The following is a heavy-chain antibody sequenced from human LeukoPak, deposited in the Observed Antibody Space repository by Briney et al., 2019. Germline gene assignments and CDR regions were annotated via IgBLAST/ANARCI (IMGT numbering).Heavy chain of an antibody. D-gene: IGHD2-2*01. J-gene: IGHJ4*02. CDR2: INHSGST. CDR1: GGSFSGYY. Sequence: PSETLSLTCAVYGGSFSGYYWSWIRQPPGKGLEWIGEINHSGSTNYNPSLKSRVTISVDTSKNQFPLKLSSVTAADTAVYYCARGGYCSSTSCQIDYWGQGTLVTVSS. V-gene: IGHV4-34*01. CDR3: ARGGYCSSTSCQIDY.